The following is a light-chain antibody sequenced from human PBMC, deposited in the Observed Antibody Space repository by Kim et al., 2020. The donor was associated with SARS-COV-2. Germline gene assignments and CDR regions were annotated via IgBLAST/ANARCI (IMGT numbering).Light chain of an antibody. CDR2: HVK. V-gene: IGLV3-1*01. CDR3: QAWNSSTVV. Sequence: LSPRQTSTFTCSGDKLGDQYAWSYQQKPGQSPLLVIYHVKRRPSGIPERFSASISGNTATLTISGTQPMDEADYYCQAWNSSTVVFGGGTQLTVL. CDR1: KLGDQY. J-gene: IGLJ2*01.